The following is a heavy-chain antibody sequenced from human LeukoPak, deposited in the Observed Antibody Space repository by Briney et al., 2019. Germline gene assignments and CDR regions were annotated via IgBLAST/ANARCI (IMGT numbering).Heavy chain of an antibody. D-gene: IGHD1-26*01. CDR2: INPIFGST. CDR3: ARVGRSRGSLPNSYYYMDV. V-gene: IGHV1-69*05. J-gene: IGHJ6*03. Sequence: GASVKVSRNASGDIFNSYSASSVRQAPGQGLERMGRINPIFGSTNYAQKFQGRVTITTDQSTGTAYMELNSLSSDDTAVYYCARVGRSRGSLPNSYYYMDVWGKGTTVTVSS. CDR1: GDIFNSYS.